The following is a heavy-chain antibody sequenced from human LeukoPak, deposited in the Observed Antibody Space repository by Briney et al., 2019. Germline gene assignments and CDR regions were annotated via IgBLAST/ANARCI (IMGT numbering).Heavy chain of an antibody. CDR1: GFIFSDYW. Sequence: GGSLRLSCAASGFIFSDYWMTWVRQAPGKGLEGVANMNRDGSEKHYVDSVKGRFTIYQDNAKNLLFLQMNNLRAEDTAVYYCARIRFGESYAPKSYYYYYMDVWGIGTTVTISS. V-gene: IGHV3-7*01. D-gene: IGHD3-10*01. CDR3: ARIRFGESYAPKSYYYYYMDV. J-gene: IGHJ6*03. CDR2: MNRDGSEK.